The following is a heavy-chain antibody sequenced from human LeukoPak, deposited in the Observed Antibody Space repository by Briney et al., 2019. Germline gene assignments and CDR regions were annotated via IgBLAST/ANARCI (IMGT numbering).Heavy chain of an antibody. Sequence: SVKVSCKASGGTFSSYAISWVRQAPGQGLEWMGGISPIFGTANYAQKFQGRVTITTDEFTSTAYMELSSLRSEDTAVYYCARVPAYGSATNYFDYWGQGTLVTVSS. D-gene: IGHD3-10*01. CDR3: ARVPAYGSATNYFDY. CDR1: GGTFSSYA. CDR2: ISPIFGTA. V-gene: IGHV1-69*05. J-gene: IGHJ4*02.